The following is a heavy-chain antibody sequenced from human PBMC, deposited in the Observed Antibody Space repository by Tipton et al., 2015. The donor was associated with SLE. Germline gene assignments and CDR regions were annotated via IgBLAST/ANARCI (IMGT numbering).Heavy chain of an antibody. D-gene: IGHD2-21*01. CDR2: INHSGST. CDR1: GGSFSGYY. J-gene: IGHJ4*02. CDR3: ARAAYCGGDCYHFDY. Sequence: LRLSCAVYGGSFSGYYWSWIRQPPGKGLEWIGEINHSGSTNYNPSLKSRVTISVDTSKNQFSLKLSSVTAADTAVYYCARAAYCGGDCYHFDYWGQGTLVTVSS. V-gene: IGHV4-34*01.